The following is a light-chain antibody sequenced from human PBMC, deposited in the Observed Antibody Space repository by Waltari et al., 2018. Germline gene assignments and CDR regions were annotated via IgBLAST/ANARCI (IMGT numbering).Light chain of an antibody. CDR2: QDI. CDR3: QTWDNSAVV. J-gene: IGLJ2*01. V-gene: IGLV3-1*01. Sequence: WYQQKPGQSPVLVIFQDITRPLGIPERFSGSNSGNTATLTISGTQAMDEADYYCQTWDNSAVVFGGGTKLTVL.